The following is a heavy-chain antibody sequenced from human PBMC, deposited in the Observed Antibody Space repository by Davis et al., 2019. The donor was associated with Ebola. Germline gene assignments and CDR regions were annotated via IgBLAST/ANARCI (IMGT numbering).Heavy chain of an antibody. Sequence: GESLKISCEASGFSISNIDMNWVRQAPGKGLEYVSNINYAGTSTSYADSAKGRFSVSRDNSKNTLYLEMNSLRVEDTAIYYCLGDPNWAFGYWGQGTLVTVSS. J-gene: IGHJ4*02. CDR1: GFSISNID. D-gene: IGHD7-27*01. CDR2: INYAGTST. CDR3: LGDPNWAFGY. V-gene: IGHV3-23*01.